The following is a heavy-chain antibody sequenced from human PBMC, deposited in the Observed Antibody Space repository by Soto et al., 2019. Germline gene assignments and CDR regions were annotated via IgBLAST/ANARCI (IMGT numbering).Heavy chain of an antibody. J-gene: IGHJ5*02. Sequence: SETLSLTCTVSGGSISSYYWSWIRQPPGKGLEWIGYIYYSGSTNYNPSLKSRVTISVDTSKNQFSLKLSSVTAADTAVYYCARVHGSGSYPPVGWFDPWGQGTLVTVS. CDR1: GGSISSYY. V-gene: IGHV4-59*01. CDR2: IYYSGST. D-gene: IGHD3-10*01. CDR3: ARVHGSGSYPPVGWFDP.